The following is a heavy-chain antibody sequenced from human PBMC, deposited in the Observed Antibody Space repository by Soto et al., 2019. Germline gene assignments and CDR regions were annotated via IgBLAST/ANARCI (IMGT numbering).Heavy chain of an antibody. J-gene: IGHJ2*01. CDR3: ARGGSLHWDFDL. D-gene: IGHD1-26*01. V-gene: IGHV3-74*01. Sequence: EVQLVESGGGLVQPGGSLRLSCAASGFTFSSYWMHWVRQAPGKGLVWVSRINSDGSSTNYADSVKGRFTISRDNAKNTLDLQMNSLRAEDTAVYYCARGGSLHWDFDLWGRGTLVTVSS. CDR2: INSDGSST. CDR1: GFTFSSYW.